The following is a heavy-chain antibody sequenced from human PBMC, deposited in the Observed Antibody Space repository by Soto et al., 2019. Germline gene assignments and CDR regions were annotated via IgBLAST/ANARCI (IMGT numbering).Heavy chain of an antibody. CDR1: GYTFTSYG. J-gene: IGHJ4*02. D-gene: IGHD4-17*01. CDR3: ARGEAEYGDYLLIDY. Sequence: ASVKVSCKASGYTFTSYGISWVRQAPGQGLEWMGWISAYNGNTNYAQKLQGRVTMTTDTSTSTAYMELRSLRSDDTAVYYCARGEAEYGDYLLIDYWGQGTLVTVSS. V-gene: IGHV1-18*01. CDR2: ISAYNGNT.